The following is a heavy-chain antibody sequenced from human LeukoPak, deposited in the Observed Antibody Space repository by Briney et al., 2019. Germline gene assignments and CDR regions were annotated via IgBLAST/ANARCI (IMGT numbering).Heavy chain of an antibody. CDR1: GFTFSSYP. V-gene: IGHV3-21*01. CDR2: ITTSSSQI. D-gene: IGHD5-12*01. J-gene: IGHJ3*02. Sequence: PGGSLRLSCAASGFTFSSYPMSWVRQAPGKGLEWVSYITTSSSQIYYGDSVKGRFTISRDNAKNSLYLQMNSLRAEDTAVYYCARERVTTTAVDIWGQGTMVTVSS. CDR3: ARERVTTTAVDI.